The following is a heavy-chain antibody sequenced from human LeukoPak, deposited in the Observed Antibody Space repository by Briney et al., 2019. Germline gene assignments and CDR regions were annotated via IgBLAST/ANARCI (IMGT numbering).Heavy chain of an antibody. J-gene: IGHJ5*02. D-gene: IGHD3-3*01. CDR2: INWNGGST. CDR1: GFTFDDYG. Sequence: GGSLRLSCAASGFTFDDYGMSWVRQAPGKGLEWVSGINWNGGSTGYADSVKGRFTISRDNAKNSLYLQMNSLRAEDTALYYCARGGYDFWSGYAEANWFDPWGQGTLVTVSS. V-gene: IGHV3-20*04. CDR3: ARGGYDFWSGYAEANWFDP.